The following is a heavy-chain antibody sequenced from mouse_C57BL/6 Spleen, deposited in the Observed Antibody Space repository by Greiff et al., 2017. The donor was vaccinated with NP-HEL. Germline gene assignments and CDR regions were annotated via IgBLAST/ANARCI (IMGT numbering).Heavy chain of an antibody. V-gene: IGHV1-26*01. Sequence: EVQLQQSGPELVKPGASVKISCKASGYTFTDYYMNWVKQSHGKSLEWIGDINPNNGGTSYNQKFKGKATLTVDKSSSTAYMELRSLTSEDSAVYYCARRPYYYGSSHSAMDYWGQGTSVTVSS. CDR1: GYTFTDYY. D-gene: IGHD1-1*01. CDR2: INPNNGGT. CDR3: ARRPYYYGSSHSAMDY. J-gene: IGHJ4*01.